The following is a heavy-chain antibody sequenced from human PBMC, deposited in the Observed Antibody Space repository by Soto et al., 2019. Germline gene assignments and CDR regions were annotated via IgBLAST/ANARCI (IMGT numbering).Heavy chain of an antibody. CDR1: GFTFDDYA. CDR3: AKGASTTVFAFNDY. CDR2: ISWNSGNL. D-gene: IGHD4-17*01. V-gene: IGHV3-9*03. Sequence: EVQLVESGGGLVQPGRSLRLSCAASGFTFDDYAMHWVRQGPGKGLEWVSSISWNSGNLGYADSVKGRFTISRDNAKNSLYLRMNSLRGEDMALYYCAKGASTTVFAFNDYWGQGTLVTVSS. J-gene: IGHJ4*02.